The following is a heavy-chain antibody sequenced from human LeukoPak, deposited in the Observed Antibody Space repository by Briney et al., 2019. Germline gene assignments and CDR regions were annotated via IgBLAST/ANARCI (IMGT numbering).Heavy chain of an antibody. CDR2: ISSSSSYM. J-gene: IGHJ6*03. V-gene: IGHV3-21*01. CDR1: GFTFSTYS. D-gene: IGHD4-23*01. CDR3: ARDRGKTSPYYYVDV. Sequence: PGGSLRLSCAVSGFTFSTYSMHRVRQAPGKGLEWVSSISSSSSYMNYADSVKGRFTISRDNAENSLYLQMNSLRAEDTAVYYCARDRGKTSPYYYVDVWGKGTTVTVSS.